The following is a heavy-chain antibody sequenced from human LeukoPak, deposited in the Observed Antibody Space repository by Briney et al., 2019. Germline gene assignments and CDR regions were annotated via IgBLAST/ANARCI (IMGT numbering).Heavy chain of an antibody. CDR2: ISRTSGSST. CDR1: GFTFSDYY. V-gene: IGHV3-11*05. CDR3: VRAPYSSSWYYFDY. J-gene: IGHJ4*02. Sequence: GGSLRLSCAASGFTFSDYYMNWVRQAPGKGLEWVSYISRTSGSSTNYADSVKGRFTVSRDNAKDSLYLQMNSLRAEDTAVYYCVRAPYSSSWYYFDYWGQGTLVTASS. D-gene: IGHD6-13*01.